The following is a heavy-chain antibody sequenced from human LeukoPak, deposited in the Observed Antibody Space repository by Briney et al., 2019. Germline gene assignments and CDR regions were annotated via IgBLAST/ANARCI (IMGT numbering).Heavy chain of an antibody. D-gene: IGHD1-1*01. CDR1: GGSISSSSYY. V-gene: IGHV4-39*02. J-gene: IGHJ6*03. CDR3: ARPGHSYYYMDV. Sequence: SETLSLTCTVSGGSISSSSYYWGWTRQPPGKGLEWIGTIYYSGTTYYNPSLKSRVTISADTSKNHFSLKLSSVTAADTAVYYCARPGHSYYYMDVWGKGTTVTVSS. CDR2: IYYSGTT.